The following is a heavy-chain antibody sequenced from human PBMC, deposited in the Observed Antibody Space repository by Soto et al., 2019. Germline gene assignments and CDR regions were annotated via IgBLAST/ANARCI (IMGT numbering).Heavy chain of an antibody. D-gene: IGHD2-21*01. CDR2: IYPGDSDT. V-gene: IGHV5-51*01. CDR3: ARRRYCGGDCYYYGMDV. Sequence: ESLKISCKGSGYSFTSYWIGWVRQMPGKGLEWMGIIYPGDSDTRYSPSFQGQVTISADKSISTAYLQWSSLKASGTAMYYCARRRYCGGDCYYYGMDVWGQGTTVTVSS. CDR1: GYSFTSYW. J-gene: IGHJ6*02.